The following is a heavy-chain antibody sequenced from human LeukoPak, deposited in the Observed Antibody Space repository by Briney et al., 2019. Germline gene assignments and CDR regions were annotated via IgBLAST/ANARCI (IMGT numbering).Heavy chain of an antibody. CDR2: IRSKANSYAT. V-gene: IGHV3-73*01. J-gene: IGHJ6*03. CDR1: GFTFSGSA. CDR3: WHYYYMDV. Sequence: GGSPRLSCAASGFTFSGSAMHWVRQASGKGLEWVGRIRSKANSYATAYAASVKGRFTISRDDSKNTAYLQMNSLKTEDTAVYYCWHYYYMDVWGKGTTVTVSS.